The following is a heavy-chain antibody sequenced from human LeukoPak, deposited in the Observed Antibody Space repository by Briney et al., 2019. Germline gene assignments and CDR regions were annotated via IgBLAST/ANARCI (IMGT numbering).Heavy chain of an antibody. J-gene: IGHJ5*02. Sequence: PSETLSLTCAVYGGSFSGYYWSWIRQPPGKGLEWIGEINHSGSTNYNPSLKSRVTISVDTSKNQFSLKPSSVTAADTAVYYCARNPPAAAGTVWFDPWGQGTLVTVSS. CDR3: ARNPPAAAGTVWFDP. CDR2: INHSGST. CDR1: GGSFSGYY. V-gene: IGHV4-34*01. D-gene: IGHD6-13*01.